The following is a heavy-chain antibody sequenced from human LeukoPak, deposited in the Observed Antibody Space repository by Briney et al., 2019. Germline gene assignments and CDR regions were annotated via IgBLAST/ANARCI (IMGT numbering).Heavy chain of an antibody. CDR2: ISWDGGST. D-gene: IGHD2-2*01. CDR3: ALSHQYYYYYMDV. CDR1: GFTFDDYA. Sequence: GGSLRLPCAASGFTFDDYAMHWVRQAPGKGLEWVSLISWDGGSTYYADSVKGRFTISRDNSKNSLYLQMNSLRAEDTALYYCALSHQYYYYYMDVWGKGTTVTVSS. J-gene: IGHJ6*03. V-gene: IGHV3-43D*03.